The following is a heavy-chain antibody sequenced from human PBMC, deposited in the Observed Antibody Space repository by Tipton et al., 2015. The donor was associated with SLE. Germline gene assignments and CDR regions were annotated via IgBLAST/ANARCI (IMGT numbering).Heavy chain of an antibody. CDR2: IFYSGST. J-gene: IGHJ4*02. D-gene: IGHD3-10*01. CDR3: ARGLGPLGN. CDR1: GGSIRSYY. V-gene: IGHV4-59*01. Sequence: LSLTCTVSGGSIRSYYWSWIRQPPGKGLEWIGYIFYSGSTDYNPSLKSRVTISVDTSKSQFSLQLSSVTAADTAVYYCARGLGPLGNWGQGTLVTVSS.